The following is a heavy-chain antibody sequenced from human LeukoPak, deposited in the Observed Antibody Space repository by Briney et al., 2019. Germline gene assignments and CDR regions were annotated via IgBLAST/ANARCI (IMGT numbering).Heavy chain of an antibody. D-gene: IGHD1-1*01. CDR2: INSNGITT. Sequence: GGSLRLSCAASQFTFSDYWMHWVRQAPVKGLVWVSRINSNGITTYYAGSVKGRFTISRDNAKNTVYLQLNSLRAEDTAMYYCARGSYNWNDVHASDVWGQGTMVTVSS. CDR1: QFTFSDYW. V-gene: IGHV3-74*01. CDR3: ARGSYNWNDVHASDV. J-gene: IGHJ3*01.